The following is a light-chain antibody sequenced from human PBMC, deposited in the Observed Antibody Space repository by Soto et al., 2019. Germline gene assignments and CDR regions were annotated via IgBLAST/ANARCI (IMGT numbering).Light chain of an antibody. Sequence: EIVMTQSPATLSVSPGERATLSCRASQSVSSNLACYQKKPGQAPRLLIYGASTRATGIPTRFSGSGSGTEFTLINSSLQSEDFAVYYCQQYNNWWTFGQGTRVEIK. CDR3: QQYNNWWT. CDR1: QSVSSN. J-gene: IGKJ1*01. V-gene: IGKV3-15*01. CDR2: GAS.